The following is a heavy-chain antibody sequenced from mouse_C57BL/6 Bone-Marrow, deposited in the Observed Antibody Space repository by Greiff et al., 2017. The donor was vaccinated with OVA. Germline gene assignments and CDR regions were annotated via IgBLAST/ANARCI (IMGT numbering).Heavy chain of an antibody. V-gene: IGHV6-3*01. CDR2: IRLKSDNYAT. D-gene: IGHD1-1*02. Sequence: EVKLMESGGGLVQPGGSMKLSCVASGFTFSNYWMNWVRPSPEKGLEWVAQIRLKSDNYATHYAESGKGRFTISRDDSNSSVYLQMNNLRAEDTGIYYCTGGVGYYAMDYWGQGTSVTVSS. CDR3: TGGVGYYAMDY. J-gene: IGHJ4*01. CDR1: GFTFSNYW.